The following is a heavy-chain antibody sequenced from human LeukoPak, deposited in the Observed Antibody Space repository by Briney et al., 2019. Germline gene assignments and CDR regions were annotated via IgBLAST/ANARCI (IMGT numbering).Heavy chain of an antibody. CDR3: SRGLLKMPPFPKIVVASYGFGV. J-gene: IGHJ6*01. CDR1: GFSFSRHG. V-gene: IGHV3-33*01. Sequence: PGRSLRLSCAASGFSFSRHGMHWVRQAPGKGLEWVAVVWFDSSHKYYADSVRGRFTISRDNSKNTVYLQMDSLSAEDTAVYFCSRGLLKMPPFPKIVVASYGFGVWGERNT. CDR2: VWFDSSHK. D-gene: IGHD3-22*01.